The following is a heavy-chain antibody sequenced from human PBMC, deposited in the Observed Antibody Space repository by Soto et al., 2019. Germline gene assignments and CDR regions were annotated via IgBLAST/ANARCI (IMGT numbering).Heavy chain of an antibody. CDR2: TSYDGSNK. CDR3: AKGLYDSNGYGDWGMDV. V-gene: IGHV3-30*18. CDR1: GFTFSSYG. Sequence: QVQLVESGGGVVQPGRSLRLSCAASGFTFSSYGMHWVRQAPGKGLEWVAVTSYDGSNKYYADSVKGRFTISRDNSQHPLYLQMNSLRAEDTAVYYCAKGLYDSNGYGDWGMDVWGQGTTVTVSS. D-gene: IGHD3-22*01. J-gene: IGHJ6*02.